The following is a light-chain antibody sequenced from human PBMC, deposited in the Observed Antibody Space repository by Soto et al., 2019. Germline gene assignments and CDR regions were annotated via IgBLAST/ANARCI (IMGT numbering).Light chain of an antibody. J-gene: IGKJ5*01. CDR2: DTS. CDR3: QQSNNWPIT. V-gene: IGKV3-11*01. Sequence: EIVLTQSPATLSLSPGERATLSCRTSQTIRGLLNWYQQRPGQAPRLLIYDTSNRATDIPARFSGSGSGTDFILTISSLDPEDFGVYFCQQSNNWPITFGQGTRLDIK. CDR1: QTIRGL.